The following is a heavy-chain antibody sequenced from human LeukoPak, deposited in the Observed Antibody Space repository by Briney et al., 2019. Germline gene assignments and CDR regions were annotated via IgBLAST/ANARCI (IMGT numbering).Heavy chain of an antibody. Sequence: PGGSLRLSCAASGFTFSNFGMHWVRQAPGKGLEWVAYVRYDGGIKHYADSVKGRFTISRDNSKNTLYLQMNSLRAEDTAVYYCARDQVGYYDSSGYPDYWGQGTLVTVSS. J-gene: IGHJ4*02. D-gene: IGHD3-22*01. V-gene: IGHV3-30*02. CDR3: ARDQVGYYDSSGYPDY. CDR2: VRYDGGIK. CDR1: GFTFSNFG.